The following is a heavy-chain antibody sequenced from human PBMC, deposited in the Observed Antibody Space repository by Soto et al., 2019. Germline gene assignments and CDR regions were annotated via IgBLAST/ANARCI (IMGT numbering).Heavy chain of an antibody. CDR1: GGSISTDYW. J-gene: IGHJ4*02. CDR3: ARNPFDY. Sequence: SETLSLTCAVSGGSISTDYWWSWVRQPPGKGLEWIGEIFHGGTTNYNPSLKSRVTISMDKSDNQFSLKLNSVTAADTGVYYCARNPFDYWGQGTLVTVSS. CDR2: IFHGGTT. V-gene: IGHV4-4*02.